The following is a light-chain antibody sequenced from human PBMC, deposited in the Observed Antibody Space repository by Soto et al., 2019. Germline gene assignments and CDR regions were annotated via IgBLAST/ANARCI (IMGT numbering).Light chain of an antibody. CDR1: ERVSTW. J-gene: IGKJ1*01. V-gene: IGKV1-5*03. CDR3: HQYHTYPWT. CDR2: RAF. Sequence: DIQMTQSPSTLSASVGDRVTLTCRASERVSTWLAWHQQKPGKAPKVLIYRAFSLDDGVPSRFSGSGSGTEFTLTISSLQPDDFATYYCHQYHTYPWTFGQGTKVEI.